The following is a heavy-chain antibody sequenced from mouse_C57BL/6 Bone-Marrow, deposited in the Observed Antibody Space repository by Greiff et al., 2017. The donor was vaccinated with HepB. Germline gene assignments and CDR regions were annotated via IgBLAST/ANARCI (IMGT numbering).Heavy chain of an antibody. D-gene: IGHD2-4*01. Sequence: EVKLVESGGGLVQPGGSMKLSCVASGFTFSNYWMNWVRQSPEKGLEWVAQIRWKSDNYATHYAESVKGRFTISRDDSKSCVYLQRNNLRAEDTGIYYCTGAYDYDVDWFAYWGQGTLVTVSA. CDR3: TGAYDYDVDWFAY. J-gene: IGHJ3*01. CDR2: IRWKSDNYAT. CDR1: GFTFSNYW. V-gene: IGHV6-3*01.